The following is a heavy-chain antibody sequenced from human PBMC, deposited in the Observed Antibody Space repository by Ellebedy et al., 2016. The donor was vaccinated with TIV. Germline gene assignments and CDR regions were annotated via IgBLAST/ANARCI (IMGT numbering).Heavy chain of an antibody. V-gene: IGHV3-52*01. Sequence: GESLKISCAASGFTFSSSWMHWVCQAPEKGLEWVADIKCDGSEKYYADSVKGRFTISRDNAKNSLYLQMNSLRAEDTAVYYCARLSYGGLDYWGQGTLVTVSS. CDR3: ARLSYGGLDY. J-gene: IGHJ4*02. D-gene: IGHD4-23*01. CDR1: GFTFSSSW. CDR2: IKCDGSEK.